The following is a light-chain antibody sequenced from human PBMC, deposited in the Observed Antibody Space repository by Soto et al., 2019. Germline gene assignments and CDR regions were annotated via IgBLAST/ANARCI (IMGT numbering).Light chain of an antibody. J-gene: IGKJ4*01. CDR3: QQYTDWPWGT. Sequence: EIVMTQSPATLSLSPGETATLSCRASQSVHSNLAWFQQHPGQAPRLLIYGASSRATGIPVRFSGSGSGTEFTLTISSQQPEDFAVYYCQQYTDWPWGTFGGGTKVGIK. CDR2: GAS. CDR1: QSVHSN. V-gene: IGKV3-15*01.